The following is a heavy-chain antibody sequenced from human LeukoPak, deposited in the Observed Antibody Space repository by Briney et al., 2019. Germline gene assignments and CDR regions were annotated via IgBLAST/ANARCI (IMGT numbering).Heavy chain of an antibody. V-gene: IGHV4-30-4*07. Sequence: PSQTLFLTCAVSGGSISSGGYSWSWIRQPPGKGLEWIGYIYYSGSTYYNPSLKSRVTISVDTSKNQFSLKLSSVTAADTAVYYCARGRTLDYWGQGTLVTVSS. CDR1: GGSISSGGYS. J-gene: IGHJ4*02. D-gene: IGHD1-14*01. CDR3: ARGRTLDY. CDR2: IYYSGST.